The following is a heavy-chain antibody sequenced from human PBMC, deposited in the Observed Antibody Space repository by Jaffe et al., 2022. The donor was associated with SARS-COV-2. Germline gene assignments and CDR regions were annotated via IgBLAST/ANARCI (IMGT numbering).Heavy chain of an antibody. CDR2: IYHSGST. CDR3: ARATTVTTQYYYMDV. J-gene: IGHJ6*03. D-gene: IGHD4-17*01. Sequence: QVQLQESGPGLVKPSETLSLTCTVSGYSISSGYYWGWIRQPPGKGLEWIGSIYHSGSTYYNPSLKSRVTISVDTSKNQFSLKLSSVTAADTAVYYCARATTVTTQYYYMDVWGKGTTVTVSS. V-gene: IGHV4-38-2*02. CDR1: GYSISSGYY.